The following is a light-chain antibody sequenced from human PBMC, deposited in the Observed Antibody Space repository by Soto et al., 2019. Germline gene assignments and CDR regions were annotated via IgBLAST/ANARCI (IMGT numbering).Light chain of an antibody. CDR2: DAS. CDR1: QSISSH. V-gene: IGKV1-39*01. J-gene: IGKJ4*01. CDR3: QQSASTPPT. Sequence: DIQMTQSPSSLSASVGDRVTITCRASQSISSHLNWYQQKPGKAPKLLIYDASSLQSGVPSRFSGSGSGTAFTLTISSLQPEDFATYYCQQSASTPPTFGGGTKVDI.